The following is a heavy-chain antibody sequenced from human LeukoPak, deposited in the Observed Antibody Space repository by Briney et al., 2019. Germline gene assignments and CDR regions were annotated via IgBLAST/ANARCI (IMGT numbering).Heavy chain of an antibody. J-gene: IGHJ4*02. D-gene: IGHD6-19*01. CDR1: GFTFSNYG. V-gene: IGHV3-30*18. CDR3: AKLGATYSSGWFFDY. Sequence: GGSLRLSCAASGFTFSNYGMHWVRQAPGKGLEWVAVISYDGSNKYYADSVKGRFTISRDNSKNTLYPQMNSLRAEDTAVYYCAKLGATYSSGWFFDYWGQGTLVTVSS. CDR2: ISYDGSNK.